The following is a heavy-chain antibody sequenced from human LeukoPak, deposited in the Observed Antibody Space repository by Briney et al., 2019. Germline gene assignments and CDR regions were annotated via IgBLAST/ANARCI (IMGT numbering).Heavy chain of an antibody. D-gene: IGHD1-26*01. V-gene: IGHV3-9*03. CDR2: ISWNSGSI. CDR1: GFTFDDYA. Sequence: GRSLRLSCAASGFTFDDYAMHWVRHAPGKGLEWVSGISWNSGSIGYADSVKGRFTISRDNAKNSLYLQMNSLRAEDMASYYCAKDIGHSGSYFSYFDYWGQGTLVTVSS. CDR3: AKDIGHSGSYFSYFDY. J-gene: IGHJ4*02.